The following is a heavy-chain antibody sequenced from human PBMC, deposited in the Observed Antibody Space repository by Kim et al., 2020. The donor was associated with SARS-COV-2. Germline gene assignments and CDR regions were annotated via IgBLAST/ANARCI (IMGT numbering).Heavy chain of an antibody. D-gene: IGHD5-18*01. Sequence: SETLSLTCTVSGDSIRNYYWSWIRQPPGKGLEWIGYIYYSGSTNYNPSLKSRLTMSADTSNKQFSLKLSSVTAADTAVYYCAGGYNYGEYWGQGTLVIVSS. CDR1: GDSIRNYY. V-gene: IGHV4-59*01. CDR2: IYYSGST. CDR3: AGGYNYGEY. J-gene: IGHJ4*02.